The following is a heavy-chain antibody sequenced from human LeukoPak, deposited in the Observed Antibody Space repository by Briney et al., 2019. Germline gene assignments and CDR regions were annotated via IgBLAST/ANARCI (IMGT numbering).Heavy chain of an antibody. CDR3: VTEGLRGDYAFDY. J-gene: IGHJ4*02. CDR1: GFTVSSNY. V-gene: IGHV3-66*02. Sequence: GGSLRLSCGASGFTVSSNYVIGVRQAPGRGVEGVSFIYSGGSTYYADSVKGRFTISRDNSKNTLYLQMNSLRAEDTAVYYCVTEGLRGDYAFDYWGQGTLVTVSS. D-gene: IGHD4-17*01. CDR2: IYSGGST.